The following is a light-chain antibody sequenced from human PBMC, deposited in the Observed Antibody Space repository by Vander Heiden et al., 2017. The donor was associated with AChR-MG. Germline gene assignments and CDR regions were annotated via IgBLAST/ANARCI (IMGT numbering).Light chain of an antibody. CDR1: TSSIGAGYD. CDR2: GNS. J-gene: IGLJ3*02. CDR3: QSYDSSLSGRV. V-gene: IGLV1-40*01. Sequence: QSVLTPPPSVSGALGPRVTISCTGSTSSIGAGYDVHWYQHLPGTAPRLLIYGNSNRPSGVPDRFSGSKSGTSASLVITGLQAEDEADYYCQSYDSSLSGRVFGGGTKLTVL.